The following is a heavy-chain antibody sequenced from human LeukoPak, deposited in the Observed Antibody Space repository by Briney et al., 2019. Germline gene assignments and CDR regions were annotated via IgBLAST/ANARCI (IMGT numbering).Heavy chain of an antibody. CDR3: ATDLALTYYYDSSGPD. V-gene: IGHV3-23*01. CDR2: ISAGGSST. CDR1: GFSFSNYA. Sequence: HPGGSLRLSCAASGFSFSNYAMSWVRQAPGKGLEWVSAISAGGSSTYDADSVKGRFTISRDSSRDTLYLQMNSLRAEDTAVYYCATDLALTYYYDSSGPDWGQGTLVTVSS. D-gene: IGHD3-22*01. J-gene: IGHJ4*02.